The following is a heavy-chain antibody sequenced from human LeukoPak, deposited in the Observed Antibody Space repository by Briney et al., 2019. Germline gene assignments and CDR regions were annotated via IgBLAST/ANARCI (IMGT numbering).Heavy chain of an antibody. D-gene: IGHD3-10*02. CDR2: ISSSGSTI. V-gene: IGHV3-48*04. CDR1: GFTFSSYD. J-gene: IGHJ4*02. CDR3: ARDRYYVPDY. Sequence: GGSLRLSCAVSGFTFSSYDMSWVRQAPGKGLEWVSYISSSGSTIYYADSVKGRFTISRDNAKNSLYLQMNSLRAEDTAVYYCARDRYYVPDYWGQGTLVTVSS.